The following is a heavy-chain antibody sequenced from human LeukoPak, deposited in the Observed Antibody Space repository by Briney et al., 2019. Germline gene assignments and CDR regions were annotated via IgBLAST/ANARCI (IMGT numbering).Heavy chain of an antibody. V-gene: IGHV5-51*01. J-gene: IGHJ5*02. CDR3: ARTAYCGGDCYRNWFDP. Sequence: GESLKISCKGSGYSFTSYWIGWVRQMPGKGLEWMGIIYPGDSDTRYSPSFQGQVTISADKSISTAYLQWSSLKASDTAMYYCARTAYCGGDCYRNWFDPRGQGTLVTVSS. CDR1: GYSFTSYW. CDR2: IYPGDSDT. D-gene: IGHD2-21*02.